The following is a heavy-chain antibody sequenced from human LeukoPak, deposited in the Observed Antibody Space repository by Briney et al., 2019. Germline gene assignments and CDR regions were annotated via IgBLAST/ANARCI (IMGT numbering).Heavy chain of an antibody. CDR3: ARVLFSGIPDWFDP. CDR1: GYTFIGYY. CDR2: INPNSGGI. J-gene: IGHJ5*02. V-gene: IGHV1-2*02. Sequence: ASVKVSCKASGYTFIGYYTHWVRQAPGQRLEWVGWINPNSGGIKYAQKFQGRVTMTRDTSVSTAYMELKRLTSDDTAVYYCARVLFSGIPDWFDPWGQGTLVTVSS. D-gene: IGHD2-21*01.